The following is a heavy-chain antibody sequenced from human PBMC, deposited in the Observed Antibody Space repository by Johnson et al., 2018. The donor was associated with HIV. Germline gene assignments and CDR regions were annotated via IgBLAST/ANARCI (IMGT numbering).Heavy chain of an antibody. CDR2: ISWNSGSI. Sequence: VLLVESGGGVVQSGGSLRLSCAASGFTFDDYAMHWVRQAPGKGLEWVSGISWNSGSIGYADSVKGRFTISRDNAKNSLYLQMNSLRAEDTAVYYCARDVRMDKAFDIWGQGTKVTVSS. J-gene: IGHJ3*02. CDR3: ARDVRMDKAFDI. D-gene: IGHD2-15*01. CDR1: GFTFDDYA. V-gene: IGHV3-9*01.